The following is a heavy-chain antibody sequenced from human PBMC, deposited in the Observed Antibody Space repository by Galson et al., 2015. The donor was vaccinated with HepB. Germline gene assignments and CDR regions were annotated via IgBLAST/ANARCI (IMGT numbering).Heavy chain of an antibody. J-gene: IGHJ5*02. D-gene: IGHD5-24*01. Sequence: SVKVSCKASGYTFTSYYMHWVRQAPGQGLEWMGIINPSGGSTSYAQKFQGRVTMTRDTSTSTVYMELSSLRSEDTAVYYCARERATITRTYWFDPWGQGTLVTVSS. V-gene: IGHV1-46*01. CDR1: GYTFTSYY. CDR2: INPSGGST. CDR3: ARERATITRTYWFDP.